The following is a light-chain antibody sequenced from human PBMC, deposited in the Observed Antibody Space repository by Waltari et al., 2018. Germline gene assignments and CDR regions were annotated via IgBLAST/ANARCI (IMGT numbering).Light chain of an antibody. J-gene: IGLJ1*01. CDR1: TGAVTSGYF. Sequence: QTVVTQEPSLTVSPGGTVTLTCASSTGAVTSGYFPTWFQQRPGQPPRSLIYSATNKHPCTPARFSGSLIGGKAALTLSGVQPEDEADYYCLLFYGGAYVFGTGTKLTVL. V-gene: IGLV7-43*01. CDR2: SAT. CDR3: LLFYGGAYV.